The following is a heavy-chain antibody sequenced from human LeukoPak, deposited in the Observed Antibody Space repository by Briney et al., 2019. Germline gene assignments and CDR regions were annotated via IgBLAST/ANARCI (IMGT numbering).Heavy chain of an antibody. V-gene: IGHV1-8*01. J-gene: IGHJ5*02. D-gene: IGHD6-25*01. CDR3: ARGRGSGHKENWFDP. CDR2: MNPNSGKT. CDR1: GYTFTTYD. Sequence: SVKVSCKASGYTFTTYDINWVRQATGQGLEWMGWMNPNSGKTGYTQKCQGRVTMTRNTSISTAYMELSSLRSEDTAVYYCARGRGSGHKENWFDPWGQGTLVTVSS.